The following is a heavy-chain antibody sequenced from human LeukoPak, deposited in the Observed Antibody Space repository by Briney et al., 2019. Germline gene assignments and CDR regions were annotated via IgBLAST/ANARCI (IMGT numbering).Heavy chain of an antibody. CDR2: IKQDGSEK. J-gene: IGHJ5*02. V-gene: IGHV3-7*03. Sequence: GGSLRLSCEASGFTLSGHWMSWVRQAPGKGLEWVGNIKQDGSEKLYVDSVKGRFTITRDNAKNLLYLQMNSLRVEDTAVYYCAREVRGLDPWGQGTLVTVSS. CDR1: GFTLSGHW. D-gene: IGHD4/OR15-4a*01. CDR3: AREVRGLDP.